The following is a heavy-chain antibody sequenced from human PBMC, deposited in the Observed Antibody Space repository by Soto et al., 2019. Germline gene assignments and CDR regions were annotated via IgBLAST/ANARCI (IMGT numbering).Heavy chain of an antibody. CDR1: GFTFINCG. J-gene: IGHJ4*02. V-gene: IGHV3-23*01. D-gene: IGHD1-1*01. CDR2: ISDTGGDS. CDR3: VRDLYRSATMPCLDH. Sequence: GGSLRLSCEASGFTFINCGMSWVRQAPGKGLEWVASISDTGGDSYYADSMDGRFTISRDNSKNTLYLQINSLGAEDTAVYYCVRDLYRSATMPCLDHWGQGTLVTVSS.